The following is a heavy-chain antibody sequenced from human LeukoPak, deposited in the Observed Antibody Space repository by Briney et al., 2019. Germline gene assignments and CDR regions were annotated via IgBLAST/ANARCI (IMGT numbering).Heavy chain of an antibody. CDR3: AKDISQQLAFWFDP. CDR1: GLDFHDRSWHA. J-gene: IGHJ5*02. Sequence: GGSLRLSCAVSGLDFHDRSWHAMHWVRQVSGKGLEWVAGIIWNRGHIDYADSVKGRFTMSRDNARISLYLQMNSLRAEDTALYYCAKDISQQLAFWFDPWGQGTLVTVSS. V-gene: IGHV3-9*01. D-gene: IGHD6-13*01. CDR2: IIWNRGHI.